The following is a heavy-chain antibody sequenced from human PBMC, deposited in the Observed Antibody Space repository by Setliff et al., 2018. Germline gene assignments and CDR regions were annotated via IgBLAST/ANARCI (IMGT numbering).Heavy chain of an antibody. Sequence: PSETLSLTCSVLGDSLSSGTQYWAWIRQPPGKGLEWIGNINYSGSTYYNPSLKSRVTMSVDASKNQVSLKVTSVTAEDTAVYYCAKVDIDYIMTRDNTWQYIFYMDVWGRGTTVTVSS. V-gene: IGHV4-39*01. D-gene: IGHD5-12*01. CDR3: AKVDIDYIMTRDNTWQYIFYMDV. J-gene: IGHJ6*03. CDR1: GDSLSSGTQY. CDR2: INYSGST.